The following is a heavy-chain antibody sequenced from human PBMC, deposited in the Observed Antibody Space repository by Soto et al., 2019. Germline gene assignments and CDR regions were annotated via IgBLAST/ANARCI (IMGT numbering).Heavy chain of an antibody. V-gene: IGHV4-61*01. J-gene: IGHJ5*02. D-gene: IGHD2-15*01. CDR2: IYYSGNT. Sequence: SETLSLTCTVSGGSVSSGSYYWSWIRQPPGKGLEWIGYIYYSGNTYYNPSLKSRVTISVDTSKKQFSLKLGSVTAADTAVYYCARELSGGAPGRFDTWGQGTLVTVSS. CDR1: GGSVSSGSYY. CDR3: ARELSGGAPGRFDT.